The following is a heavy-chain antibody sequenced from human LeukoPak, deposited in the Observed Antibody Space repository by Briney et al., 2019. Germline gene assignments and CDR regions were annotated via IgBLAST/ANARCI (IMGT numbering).Heavy chain of an antibody. J-gene: IGHJ5*02. CDR1: GGSISSSSYY. CDR3: ARVSPRTVTTGECFDP. V-gene: IGHV4-39*07. CDR2: IYYSGST. Sequence: KPSETLSLTCTVSGGSISSSSYYWGWIRQPPGKGLEWIGSIYYSGSTYYNPSLKSRVTISVDRSKNQFSLKLHSVTAADTAVYYCARVSPRTVTTGECFDPWGQGTLVTVSS. D-gene: IGHD4-17*01.